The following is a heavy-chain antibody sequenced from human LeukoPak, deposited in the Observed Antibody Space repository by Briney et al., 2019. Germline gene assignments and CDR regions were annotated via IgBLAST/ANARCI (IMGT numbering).Heavy chain of an antibody. CDR1: GYTFSGYG. CDR3: ARDQRNSGSYRFEY. J-gene: IGHJ4*02. CDR2: ITGNNGNT. Sequence: ASVKVSCKTSGYTFSGYGISWVRQAPGQGLEWMGWITGNNGNTNYAPSLQGRITMTTDTSTNTAYMELMSLKSDDTAVYYCARDQRNSGSYRFEYWGQGTLVTVSS. V-gene: IGHV1-18*01. D-gene: IGHD1-26*01.